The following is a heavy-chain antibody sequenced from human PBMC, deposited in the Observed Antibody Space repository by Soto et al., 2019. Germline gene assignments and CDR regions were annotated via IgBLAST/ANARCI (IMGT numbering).Heavy chain of an antibody. D-gene: IGHD3-3*01. Sequence: PGGSLRLSCTTSGFSFASFAMTWGRQAPGKGLEWVATISGSDGKTYYADSVKGRFSISRDTSRNTLYLQMNSLRADDTAIYYCAKWSYLDYWGQGTRVPVSS. CDR3: AKWSYLDY. V-gene: IGHV3-23*01. J-gene: IGHJ4*02. CDR2: ISGSDGKT. CDR1: GFSFASFA.